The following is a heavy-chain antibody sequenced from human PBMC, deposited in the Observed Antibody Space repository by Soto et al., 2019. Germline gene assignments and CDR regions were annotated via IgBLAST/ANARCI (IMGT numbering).Heavy chain of an antibody. Sequence: GASVKVSCKASGYTFTSYAMHCVRQAPGQRLEWMGWINAGNGNTKYSQKFQGRVTITRDTSASTAYMELSSLRSEDTAVYYCARGCSGGSCYSSWFDPWGQGTLVTVSS. V-gene: IGHV1-3*01. CDR1: GYTFTSYA. J-gene: IGHJ5*02. D-gene: IGHD2-15*01. CDR3: ARGCSGGSCYSSWFDP. CDR2: INAGNGNT.